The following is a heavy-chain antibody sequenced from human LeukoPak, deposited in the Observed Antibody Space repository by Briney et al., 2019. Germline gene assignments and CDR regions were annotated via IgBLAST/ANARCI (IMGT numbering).Heavy chain of an antibody. J-gene: IGHJ4*02. D-gene: IGHD5-24*01. Sequence: GESLKISCKASGYTFTNYWIGRVRQMPGKGLEWMGIIYPGDSDTKYSPSFQGQVSISADKSITSAYLQWSSLKASDTAMYFCARRAGDGYNTYYFDYWGQGTLFTVSS. V-gene: IGHV5-51*01. CDR1: GYTFTNYW. CDR3: ARRAGDGYNTYYFDY. CDR2: IYPGDSDT.